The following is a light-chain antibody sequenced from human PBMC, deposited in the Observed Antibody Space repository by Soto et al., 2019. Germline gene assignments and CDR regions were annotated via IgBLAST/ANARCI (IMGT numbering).Light chain of an antibody. Sequence: QSVLTQPASVSGSPGQSITISCTGTSSDVGGYDYVSWYQHHPGKAPKLMIYDVTNRPSGVSNRFSGSKSGNTASLTISGLQAADEADYYCSSFTSSSSVVFGGGTKVTVL. V-gene: IGLV2-14*03. CDR3: SSFTSSSSVV. CDR1: SSDVGGYDY. J-gene: IGLJ2*01. CDR2: DVT.